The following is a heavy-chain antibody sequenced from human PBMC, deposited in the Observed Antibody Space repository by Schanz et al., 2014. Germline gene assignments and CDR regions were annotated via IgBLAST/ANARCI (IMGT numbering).Heavy chain of an antibody. CDR1: GYTFTSYY. V-gene: IGHV1-46*03. J-gene: IGHJ4*02. D-gene: IGHD6-13*01. Sequence: QVQLVQSGAEAKKPGASVKASCKASGYTFTSYYMHWVRQAPGQGLEWMGIINPSGGSTSYAQKFQGRVTMTRDASTSTGYMELSSLRSEDTAVYYCARDGEAAAGCDYWGQGTLVTVSS. CDR2: INPSGGST. CDR3: ARDGEAAAGCDY.